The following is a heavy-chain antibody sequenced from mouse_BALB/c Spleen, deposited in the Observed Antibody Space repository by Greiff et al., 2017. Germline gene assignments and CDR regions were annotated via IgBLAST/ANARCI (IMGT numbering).Heavy chain of an antibody. D-gene: IGHD1-1*01. Sequence: QVQLQQSGAELVRPGTSVKVSCKASGYAFTNYLIEWVKQRPGQGLEWIGVINPGSGGTNYNEKFKGKATLTADKSSSTAYMQLSSLTSDGSAVYFCARSGGRDYWGQGTSVTVSS. CDR2: INPGSGGT. V-gene: IGHV1-54*03. CDR1: GYAFTNYL. CDR3: ARSGGRDY. J-gene: IGHJ4*01.